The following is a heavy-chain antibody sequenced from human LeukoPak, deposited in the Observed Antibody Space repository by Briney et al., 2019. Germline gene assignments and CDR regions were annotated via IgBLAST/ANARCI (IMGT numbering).Heavy chain of an antibody. J-gene: IGHJ3*02. D-gene: IGHD6-19*01. CDR2: IYSIAST. CDR1: GGSISTYY. V-gene: IGHV4-59*01. CDR3: ARGQAGRDAFDI. Sequence: PSXXLSLTCTVSGGSISTYYWSWVRQPPGKGLECIVYIYSIASTNYNPSLKIRVTISVDTSKNQFSLKLSSVTAADTAVYYCARGQAGRDAFDIWGQGTMVTVSS.